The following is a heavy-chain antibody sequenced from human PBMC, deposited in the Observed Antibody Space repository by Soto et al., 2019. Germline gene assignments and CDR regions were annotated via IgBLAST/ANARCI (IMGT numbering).Heavy chain of an antibody. V-gene: IGHV4-39*01. CDR2: IYYSGST. CDR1: GGSISSSTYY. CDR3: ASSGWFDP. Sequence: SETLSLTCTVSGGSISSSTYYWGWIRQPPGKGLEWIGTIYYSGSTYYNPSLKSRVTISVDTSKNQFSLKLSSVTAADTAVYYCASSGWFDPWGQGTLVTSPQ. J-gene: IGHJ5*02.